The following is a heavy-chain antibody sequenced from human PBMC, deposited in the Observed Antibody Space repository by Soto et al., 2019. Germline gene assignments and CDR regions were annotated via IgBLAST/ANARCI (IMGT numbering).Heavy chain of an antibody. V-gene: IGHV3-23*01. D-gene: IGHD4-17*01. CDR2: ITDSGGDS. CDR1: GISFGRRA. CDR3: AGDKPDGDSQDY. Sequence: LYCVAGGISFGRRAMSWVRQAPGEGLGWVSTITDSGGDSKYVDSAKGRFTISRDNAKNSLYLQVNSLRAEDTAVYYCAGDKPDGDSQDYWGQGTLVTVSS. J-gene: IGHJ4*02.